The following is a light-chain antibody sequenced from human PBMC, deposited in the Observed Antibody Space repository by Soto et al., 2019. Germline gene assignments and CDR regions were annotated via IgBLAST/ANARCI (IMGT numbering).Light chain of an antibody. CDR2: NNN. V-gene: IGLV1-44*01. CDR1: SSNVGSNT. J-gene: IGLJ1*01. Sequence: QSVVTQPPSASGTPGQRVTISCSGGSSNVGSNTVNWYRQLPGTAPNLLIYNNNQRPSGVPDRLSGSKSGTSASLVISGLQSEDEADYFCAAWDDNLRCYVFGTGTKVTVL. CDR3: AAWDDNLRCYV.